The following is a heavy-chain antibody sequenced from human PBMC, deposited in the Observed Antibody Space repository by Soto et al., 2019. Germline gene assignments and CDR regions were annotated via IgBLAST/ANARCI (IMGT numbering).Heavy chain of an antibody. CDR1: GGSVNSGNYY. CDR3: ARVERGTATTVVDAFDI. J-gene: IGHJ3*02. CDR2: MSHSGGT. Sequence: QVQLQQWGAGLLKPSETLSLTCAVYGGSVNSGNYYWSWIRQPPGKGLEWIGEMSHSGGTHFNPSLKSRVTRWSDTSKNQFSLKMSSVTAADTALYYCARVERGTATTVVDAFDIWGPGTLVTVSS. V-gene: IGHV4-34*01. D-gene: IGHD1-1*01.